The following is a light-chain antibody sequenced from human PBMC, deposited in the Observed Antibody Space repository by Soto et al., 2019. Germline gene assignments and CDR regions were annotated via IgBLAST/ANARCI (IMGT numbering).Light chain of an antibody. CDR1: QSVSSSY. Sequence: EIVLTQSPGTLSLSQGERATLSCRASQSVSSSYLAWYQQKPGQAPRLLIYGASNRATGIPGRFSGSGSGTDFTLTISSLEPEDFAVYYCQQRGNWPRTFGQGTKVDIK. CDR2: GAS. V-gene: IGKV3D-20*02. J-gene: IGKJ1*01. CDR3: QQRGNWPRT.